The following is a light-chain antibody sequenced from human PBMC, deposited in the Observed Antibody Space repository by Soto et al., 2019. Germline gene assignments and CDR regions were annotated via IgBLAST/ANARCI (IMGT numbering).Light chain of an antibody. CDR1: QSIGRF. Sequence: EIVLTQSPATLSLSPGERATLSCRASQSIGRFLAWYQHKPGQAPRLLIYDASNRATGIPARLSASGSETDFTLTISSLEPEDFAVYYCQQRSSRPREISFGQGTRLEI. CDR2: DAS. V-gene: IGKV3-11*01. J-gene: IGKJ5*01. CDR3: QQRSSRPREIS.